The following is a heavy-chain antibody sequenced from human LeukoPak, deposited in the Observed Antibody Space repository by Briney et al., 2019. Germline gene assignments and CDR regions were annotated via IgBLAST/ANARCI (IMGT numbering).Heavy chain of an antibody. D-gene: IGHD3-3*01. Sequence: PGGSMRLSCAASGFTFDDYGMSWVRQAQGKGLEWVSGINWNGGSTGYADSVKGRCTISRDNDKHSLYLQMNSLRAEDTALYYCARDRGYDFWSGYYPNYQKIDYYYYYMDVWGKGTTVTVSS. CDR1: GFTFDDYG. J-gene: IGHJ6*03. CDR3: ARDRGYDFWSGYYPNYQKIDYYYYYMDV. V-gene: IGHV3-20*04. CDR2: INWNGGST.